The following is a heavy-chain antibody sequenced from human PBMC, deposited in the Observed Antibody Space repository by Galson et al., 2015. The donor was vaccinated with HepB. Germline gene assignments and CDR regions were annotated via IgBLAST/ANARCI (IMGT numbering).Heavy chain of an antibody. V-gene: IGHV4-4*07. CDR1: GVSMSDYY. D-gene: IGHD1/OR15-1a*01. CDR3: ARDPNTGDNDP. CDR2: IYTSGST. J-gene: IGHJ5*02. Sequence: SETLSLTCTVSGVSMSDYYWSWIRQPAGKGLEWIGRIYTSGSTIYNPSLKSRVTMSVDTTKNQFSLKLNYVTAADTAVYYCARDPNTGDNDPWGQGILVTVSS.